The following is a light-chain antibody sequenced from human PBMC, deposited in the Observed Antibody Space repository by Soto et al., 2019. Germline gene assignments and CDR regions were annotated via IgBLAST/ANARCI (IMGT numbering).Light chain of an antibody. CDR3: SSYTDSSNYV. Sequence: QSALTQPASVSGSPGQSITISCTGASGDIGSHSYVSWYQQHPGKAPKLLIYEITTRPSGVSNRFSGSMSGNTASLTISGLQPDDEADYYCSSYTDSSNYVFGTGTKLTVL. CDR2: EIT. CDR1: SGDIGSHSY. V-gene: IGLV2-14*01. J-gene: IGLJ1*01.